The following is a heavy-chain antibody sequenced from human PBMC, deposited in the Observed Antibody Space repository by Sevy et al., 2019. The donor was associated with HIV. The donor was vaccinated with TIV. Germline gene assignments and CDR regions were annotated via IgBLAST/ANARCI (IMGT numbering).Heavy chain of an antibody. Sequence: GGSLRLSCAASGFAFSAYGMHWVRQAPGKGLEWMAFIRYDGSNEFYADSGRGRFTISRDNSNNTLFLQMNSLRADDTAVYYCATRWTPGYWGQGTLVTVSS. CDR2: IRYDGSNE. J-gene: IGHJ4*02. D-gene: IGHD1-1*01. V-gene: IGHV3-30*02. CDR1: GFAFSAYG. CDR3: ATRWTPGY.